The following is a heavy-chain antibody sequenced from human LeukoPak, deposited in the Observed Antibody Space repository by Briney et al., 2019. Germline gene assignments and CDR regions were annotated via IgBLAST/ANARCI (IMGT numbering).Heavy chain of an antibody. D-gene: IGHD3-3*01. V-gene: IGHV3-43*01. Sequence: GGSLRLSCAASGFTFDDDTMHWVRHTPGRGLEWVSFITWKSHRTHYADSVKGRFTVSRDNSKGSLYLQMNSLRTEDTGLYHCASEVGYRSLGYLGQGTLVTVSS. CDR3: ASEVGYRSLGY. J-gene: IGHJ4*02. CDR1: GFTFDDDT. CDR2: ITWKSHRT.